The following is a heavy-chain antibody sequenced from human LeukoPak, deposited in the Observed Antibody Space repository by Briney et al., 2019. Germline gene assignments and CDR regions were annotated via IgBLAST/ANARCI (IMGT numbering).Heavy chain of an antibody. CDR3: AGPVGDHDGYNWFDP. D-gene: IGHD3-16*01. J-gene: IGHJ5*02. CDR1: GGSISNYY. CDR2: VYTSGSTSYT. Sequence: PSETLSLTCTVSGGSISNYYWSWIRQPAEKGLEWIGRVYTSGSTSYTNYNPSLKSRVTISVDKSKNQFSLKLTSVTAADTAVYYCAGPVGDHDGYNWFDPWGQGTLVTVSS. V-gene: IGHV4-4*07.